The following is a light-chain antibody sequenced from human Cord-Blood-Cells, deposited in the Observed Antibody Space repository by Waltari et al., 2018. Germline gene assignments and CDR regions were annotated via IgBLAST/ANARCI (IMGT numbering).Light chain of an antibody. V-gene: IGKV4-1*01. CDR1: QSVFYSSNNNNY. CDR3: QQYYSTPIT. J-gene: IGKJ5*01. CDR2: WAS. Sequence: DIVMPQSPDSLAVSLGERATINCKSSQSVFYSSNNNNYLAWYQQKPGQPPKLLIYWASTRESGVPDRFSGSGSGTDFTLTISSLQAEDVAVYYCQQYYSTPITFGQGTRLEIK.